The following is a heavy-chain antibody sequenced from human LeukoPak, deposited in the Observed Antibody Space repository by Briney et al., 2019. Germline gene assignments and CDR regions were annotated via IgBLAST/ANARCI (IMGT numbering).Heavy chain of an antibody. Sequence: GTSLRLSCAASGFTFSPYTMHWARQAPGKGLEWVAAISSDGSRKDYADSVRGRFTISRDNSKNTLYLQMNSLRVEDTAVYYCASEDDYSGSGSSFDYWGPGTLVTVSS. V-gene: IGHV3-30-3*01. J-gene: IGHJ4*02. CDR1: GFTFSPYT. CDR2: ISSDGSRK. D-gene: IGHD3-10*01. CDR3: ASEDDYSGSGSSFDY.